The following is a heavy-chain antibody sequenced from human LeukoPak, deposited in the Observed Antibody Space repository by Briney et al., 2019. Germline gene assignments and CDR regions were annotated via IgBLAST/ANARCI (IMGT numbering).Heavy chain of an antibody. J-gene: IGHJ4*02. D-gene: IGHD2-2*01. CDR1: GFRFNIYW. CDR2: IKEDGSQT. Sequence: GGSLRLSCAASGFRFNIYWMSWVRRAPGKGLEWVANIKEDGSQTRYVGSVKGRFTISRDNAKNSLYLQMNSLRGEDTAIYYCARDKEYCSGANCYRASSFDYWGQGSLVTVSS. V-gene: IGHV3-7*01. CDR3: ARDKEYCSGANCYRASSFDY.